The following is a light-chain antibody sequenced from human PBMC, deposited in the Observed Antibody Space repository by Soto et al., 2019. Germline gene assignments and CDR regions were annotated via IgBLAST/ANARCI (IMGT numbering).Light chain of an antibody. CDR2: SNN. J-gene: IGLJ3*02. CDR3: AGWDDSVNGWV. CDR1: SSNIGTNP. Sequence: QSVLIQPPSASGTPGQRVTISCSGPSSNIGTNPVNWYQQFPGTAPKLLIYSNNQRPSGVPVRFSGSKSGTSASLAISGLQSEDEADYSCAGWDDSVNGWVFGGGTKLTVL. V-gene: IGLV1-44*01.